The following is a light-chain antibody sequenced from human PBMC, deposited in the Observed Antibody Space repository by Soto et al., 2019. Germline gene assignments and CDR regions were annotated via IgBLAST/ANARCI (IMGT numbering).Light chain of an antibody. CDR2: GND. J-gene: IGLJ1*01. Sequence: PLLTQPRSGSGTHRQWVTISCYGSSTSLGRNTVSCYQQAAGAAPKLLIFGNDQRPSGVPDRFSSSKSGTSASLAVSGLQAEDEADYYYATWDCSLNAFVFGTGTKVT. CDR3: ATWDCSLNAFV. CDR1: STSLGRNT. V-gene: IGLV1-44*01.